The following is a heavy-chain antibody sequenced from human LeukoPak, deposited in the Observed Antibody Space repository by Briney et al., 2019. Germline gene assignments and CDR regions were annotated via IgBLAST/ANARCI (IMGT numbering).Heavy chain of an antibody. CDR2: ISYDGSHK. V-gene: IGHV3-30*18. J-gene: IGHJ4*02. Sequence: GGSLRLSCAASGFTFSSYGMHWVRQAPGKGLEWVTLISYDGSHKYYADAVKGRFTIYRDNSKNTLYLQMNSLRAEDTAVYYCAKDMGTPYYFDYWGQGALVTVSS. D-gene: IGHD1-1*01. CDR1: GFTFSSYG. CDR3: AKDMGTPYYFDY.